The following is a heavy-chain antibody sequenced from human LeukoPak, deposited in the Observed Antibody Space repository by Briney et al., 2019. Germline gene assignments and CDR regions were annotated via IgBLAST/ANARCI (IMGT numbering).Heavy chain of an antibody. D-gene: IGHD6-6*01. CDR1: GYTFTSYY. CDR3: AREYSSSSGSKAFDY. CDR2: INPSGGST. V-gene: IGHV1-46*01. Sequence: GASVKVSCKASGYTFTSYYMHWVRQAPGQGLEWMGIINPSGGSTSYARKFQGRVTMTRDTSTSTVYMELSSLRSEDTAVYYCAREYSSSSGSKAFDYWGQGTLVTVSS. J-gene: IGHJ4*02.